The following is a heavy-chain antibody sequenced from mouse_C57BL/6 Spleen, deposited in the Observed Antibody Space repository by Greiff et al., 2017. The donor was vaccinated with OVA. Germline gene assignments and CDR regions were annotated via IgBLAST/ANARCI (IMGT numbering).Heavy chain of an antibody. D-gene: IGHD1-1*01. J-gene: IGHJ1*03. Sequence: EVQGVASGGDLVKPGGSLKLSCAASGFTFSSYGMSWVRQTPDTRLEWVATISSGGSYTYFPASVQGRFPISRYIAKNNQYLQMSRLKSEDTAMYYCARQEGTTVVATDWDFDVWGTGTTVTGSS. CDR3: ARQEGTTVVATDWDFDV. V-gene: IGHV5-6*01. CDR1: GFTFSSYG. CDR2: ISSGGSYT.